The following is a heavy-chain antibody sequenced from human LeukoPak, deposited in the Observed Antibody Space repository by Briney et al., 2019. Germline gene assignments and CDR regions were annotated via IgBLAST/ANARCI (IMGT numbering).Heavy chain of an antibody. CDR2: ISPNSGGT. CDR3: ARDLGHRSGWHFDY. V-gene: IGHV1-2*02. CDR1: GYTFTAYY. D-gene: IGHD6-19*01. Sequence: ASVKVSCNASGYTFTAYYIHWVRQAPGQGLEWMGWISPNSGGTDYAQKFQDRATMTSDTSISTAYMELSRLRSDDTAVYYCARDLGHRSGWHFDYWGQGTLVTVSS. J-gene: IGHJ4*02.